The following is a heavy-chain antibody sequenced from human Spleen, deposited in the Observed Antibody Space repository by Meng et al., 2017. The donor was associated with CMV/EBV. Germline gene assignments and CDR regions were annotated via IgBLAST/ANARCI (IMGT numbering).Heavy chain of an antibody. Sequence: GGSLRLSCAASGFTVSSNYMSWVRQAPGKGLEWVSVIYSGGSTYYADSVKGRFTISRDNAKNSLYLQMNSLRGEDTAVYYCQGYCSSTSCYRGGYWGQGTLVTVSS. CDR1: GFTVSSNY. V-gene: IGHV3-53*01. CDR2: IYSGGST. D-gene: IGHD2-2*02. CDR3: QGYCSSTSCYRGGY. J-gene: IGHJ4*02.